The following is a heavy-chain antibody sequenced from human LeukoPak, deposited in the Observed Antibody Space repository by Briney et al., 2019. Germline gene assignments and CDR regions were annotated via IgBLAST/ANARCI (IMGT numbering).Heavy chain of an antibody. Sequence: SETLSLTCAVYGGSFSGYDWSWIRQSPGKGPECIGQIDHSGSTNYNPSLKSRVTISVDTSKNQFSLKLSSVAAADTAVYYCARERKATISLTVRLCRPKRGGCMDVWGKGTTVTVSS. J-gene: IGHJ6*03. CDR3: ARERKATISLTVRLCRPKRGGCMDV. CDR1: GGSFSGYD. D-gene: IGHD5-24*01. V-gene: IGHV4-34*01. CDR2: IDHSGST.